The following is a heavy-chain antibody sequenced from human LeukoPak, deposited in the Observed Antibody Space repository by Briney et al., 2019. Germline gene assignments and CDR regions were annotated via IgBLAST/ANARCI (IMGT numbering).Heavy chain of an antibody. D-gene: IGHD2-2*02. V-gene: IGHV3-20*04. CDR2: INWNGGST. J-gene: IGHJ4*02. CDR3: AREHYTAGFDY. CDR1: GFSFDDYG. Sequence: PGGSLRLSCAASGFSFDDYGMSWVRQAPGKGLERVSGINWNGGSTNYADSVKGRFTISRDNAKDSLYLQVNSLRAEDTALYYCAREHYTAGFDYWGQGTLVTVSS.